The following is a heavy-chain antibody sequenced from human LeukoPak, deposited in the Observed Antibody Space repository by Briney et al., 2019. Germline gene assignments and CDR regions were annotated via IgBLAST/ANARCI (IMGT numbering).Heavy chain of an antibody. Sequence: ASVKVSCKASGYTFTSYGISWVRQAPGQGLEWMGWISAYNGNTNYAQKLQGRVTMTTDTSTSTAHMELRSLRSDDTAVYYCAWWFGETRWFDPWGQGTLVTVSS. V-gene: IGHV1-18*01. CDR3: AWWFGETRWFDP. CDR1: GYTFTSYG. J-gene: IGHJ5*02. CDR2: ISAYNGNT. D-gene: IGHD3-10*01.